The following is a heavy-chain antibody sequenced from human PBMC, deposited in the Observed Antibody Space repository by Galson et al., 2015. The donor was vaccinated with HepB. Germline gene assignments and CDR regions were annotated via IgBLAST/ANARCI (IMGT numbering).Heavy chain of an antibody. Sequence: CAISGDSVPSNSAAWNWIRQSPSRGLEWLGRTYYRSKWYNDYAVSVKSRITINPDTSKNQFSLQLNSVTPEDTAVYYCARDWVPVVPAAPDAFDIWGQGTMVTVSS. J-gene: IGHJ3*02. CDR1: GDSVPSNSAA. CDR3: ARDWVPVVPAAPDAFDI. CDR2: TYYRSKWYN. V-gene: IGHV6-1*01. D-gene: IGHD2-2*01.